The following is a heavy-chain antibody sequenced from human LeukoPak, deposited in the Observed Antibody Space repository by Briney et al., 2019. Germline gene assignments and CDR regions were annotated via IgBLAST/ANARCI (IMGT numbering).Heavy chain of an antibody. D-gene: IGHD3-22*01. Sequence: GGSLRLSCAASGITFSNAWMTWVRQGPGKGLEWVGRIKRTTDDGGATDYAAPAKGRFTISRDDSKSTMYLQLSNLKTEDTAVYYRTTDPGYYPDHWGQGTLVTVSS. J-gene: IGHJ5*02. CDR1: GITFSNAW. CDR2: IKRTTDDGGAT. V-gene: IGHV3-15*01. CDR3: TTDPGYYPDH.